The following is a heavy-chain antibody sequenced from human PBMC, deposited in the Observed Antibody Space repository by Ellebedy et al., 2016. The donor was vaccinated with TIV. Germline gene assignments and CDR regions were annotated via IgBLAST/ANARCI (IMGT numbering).Heavy chain of an antibody. CDR3: ARAGAGHCRDGVCPLDDY. D-gene: IGHD2-8*01. V-gene: IGHV3-21*01. Sequence: GGSLRLSXAASGFTFSSHTMNWVRQAPGKGLEWVSSISTSSSYIYYAESVKGRFTISRDNAKNSVFLQMNSLRAEDTAVYYCARAGAGHCRDGVCPLDDYWGQGTLVNVSS. J-gene: IGHJ4*02. CDR1: GFTFSSHT. CDR2: ISTSSSYI.